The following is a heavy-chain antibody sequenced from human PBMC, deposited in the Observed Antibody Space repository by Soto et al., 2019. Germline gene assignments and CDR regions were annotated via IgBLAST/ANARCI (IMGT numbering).Heavy chain of an antibody. CDR2: MSFDGTTK. CDR3: AREGHEAFRSTWHFDY. CDR1: GFTFSNFA. Sequence: QVQLVESGGGVVQPGRSLRLSCAASGFTFSNFAMHWFRQAPGKGLEWVAVMSFDGTTKFYADSVKGRFTVSRDNSQNTLYLQVNSLRDEDTAVYYCAREGHEAFRSTWHFDYWGQGTLVTVSS. V-gene: IGHV3-30-3*01. J-gene: IGHJ4*02. D-gene: IGHD1-26*01.